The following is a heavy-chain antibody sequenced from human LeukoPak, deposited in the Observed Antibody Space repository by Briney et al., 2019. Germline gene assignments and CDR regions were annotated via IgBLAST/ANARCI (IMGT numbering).Heavy chain of an antibody. CDR1: GFTFSSYG. CDR2: ISYDGSNK. CDR3: AKDDYDSSGYYGY. J-gene: IGHJ4*02. V-gene: IGHV3-30*18. Sequence: QPGRSLRLSCAASGFTFSSYGMHWVRQAPGKGLEWVAVISYDGSNKYYADSVKGRFTISRDNSKNTLYLQMNSLRAEDTAVYYCAKDDYDSSGYYGYWGQGTLVTVSS. D-gene: IGHD3-22*01.